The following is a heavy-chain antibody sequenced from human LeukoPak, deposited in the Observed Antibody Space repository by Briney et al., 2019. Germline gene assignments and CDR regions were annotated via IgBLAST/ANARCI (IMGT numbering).Heavy chain of an antibody. CDR1: GGSISSYY. J-gene: IGHJ6*03. D-gene: IGHD2-2*01. Sequence: SETLSLTCTVSGGSISSYYWSWIRQPPGKGLEWIGYIYYSGSTNYNPSLKSRVTISVDTSKNQFSLKLSSVTAADTAVYYCASFGVPAALDYYYMDVWGKGTTVTASS. CDR3: ASFGVPAALDYYYMDV. CDR2: IYYSGST. V-gene: IGHV4-59*01.